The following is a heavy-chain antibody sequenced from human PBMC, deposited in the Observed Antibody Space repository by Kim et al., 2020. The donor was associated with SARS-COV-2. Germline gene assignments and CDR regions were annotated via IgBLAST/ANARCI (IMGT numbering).Heavy chain of an antibody. D-gene: IGHD3-16*01. J-gene: IGHJ4*02. V-gene: IGHV1-2*06. Sequence: ASVKVSCKASGYTFTGYYMHWVRQAPGQGLEWMGRINPNSGGTNYAQKFQGRVTMTRDTSISTAYMELSRLRSDDTAVYYCASYPRNYDYIWGSYSSPGDDYWGQGTLVTVSS. CDR3: ASYPRNYDYIWGSYSSPGDDY. CDR1: GYTFTGYY. CDR2: INPNSGGT.